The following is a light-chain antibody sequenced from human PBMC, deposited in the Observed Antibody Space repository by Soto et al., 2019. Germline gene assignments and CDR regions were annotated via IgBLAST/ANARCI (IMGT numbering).Light chain of an antibody. CDR2: AAS. Sequence: DIQMTQSPSSLSASVGDRVTITCRASQSISSYLNWYQQKPGKAPKLLIYAASSLQSGVPSRFSGSGSGTDFTLTISSLQPEDFATYYCQRSYSTPVTFGPGTKVDIK. V-gene: IGKV1-39*01. J-gene: IGKJ3*01. CDR3: QRSYSTPVT. CDR1: QSISSY.